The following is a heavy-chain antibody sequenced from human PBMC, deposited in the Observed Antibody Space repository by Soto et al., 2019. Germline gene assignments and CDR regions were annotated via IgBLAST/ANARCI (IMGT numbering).Heavy chain of an antibody. J-gene: IGHJ3*02. CDR2: ISSSSSYI. Sequence: GGSLRLSCAASGFTFSSYSMNWVRQATGKGLEWVSSISSSSSYIYYADSVKGRFTITRDNAKNSLYLQMNSLRAEDTAVYYCAIEAGDPRAFDIGGQGTMVTVSS. V-gene: IGHV3-21*01. CDR1: GFTFSSYS. D-gene: IGHD7-27*01. CDR3: AIEAGDPRAFDI.